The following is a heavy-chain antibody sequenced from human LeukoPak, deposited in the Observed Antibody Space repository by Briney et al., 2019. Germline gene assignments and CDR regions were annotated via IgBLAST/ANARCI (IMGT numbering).Heavy chain of an antibody. D-gene: IGHD5-12*01. Sequence: SETLSLTCTVSGGSISSSSYYWGWIRQPPGKGLEWIGSIYYSGSTYYNPSLKSRVTISVDTSKNQFSLKLSSVTAADTAVYYCARSIIRTSWFDPWGQGTLVTVSS. CDR3: ARSIIRTSWFDP. CDR2: IYYSGST. CDR1: GGSISSSSYY. V-gene: IGHV4-39*07. J-gene: IGHJ5*02.